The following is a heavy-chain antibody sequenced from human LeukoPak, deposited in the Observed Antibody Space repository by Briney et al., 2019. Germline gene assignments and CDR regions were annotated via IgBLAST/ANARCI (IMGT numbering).Heavy chain of an antibody. Sequence: GGSLRLSCAASGFTFSSYAMSWVRQAPGKGLEWVSTISGSGGSTYYADSVKGRFTISRDNSRTTLYLQMNSLRAEDTAVYYCAKDRAAPATPYNWFDPWGQGTLVTVSS. CDR1: GFTFSSYA. V-gene: IGHV3-23*01. CDR3: AKDRAAPATPYNWFDP. J-gene: IGHJ5*02. D-gene: IGHD6-13*01. CDR2: ISGSGGST.